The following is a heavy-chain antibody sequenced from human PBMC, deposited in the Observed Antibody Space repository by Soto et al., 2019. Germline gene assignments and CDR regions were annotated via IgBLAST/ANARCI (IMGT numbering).Heavy chain of an antibody. Sequence: SVKVSFQASGGTFSSYAISWVRQAPGPGLEWMGGIIPIFGTANYAQKLQGRVTITADKSTSTAYMELSSLRSEDTAVYYCANAELYDYDSSGPNCFDPWGQGTLVTVSS. J-gene: IGHJ5*02. CDR2: IIPIFGTA. CDR3: ANAELYDYDSSGPNCFDP. V-gene: IGHV1-69*06. D-gene: IGHD3-22*01. CDR1: GGTFSSYA.